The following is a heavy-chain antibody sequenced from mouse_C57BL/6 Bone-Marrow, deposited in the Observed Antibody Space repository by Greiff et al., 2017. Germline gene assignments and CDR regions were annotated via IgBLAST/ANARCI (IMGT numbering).Heavy chain of an antibody. Sequence: EVQLQQSGAELVRPGASVKLSCTASGFNIKDDYMHWVKQRPEQGLEWIGWIDPENGDTEYASKFQGKATITADTSSNTAYLQLSSLTSEDTAVYYCTPIRSFAYWGQGTLVTVSA. J-gene: IGHJ3*01. CDR1: GFNIKDDY. D-gene: IGHD2-14*01. V-gene: IGHV14-4*01. CDR2: IDPENGDT. CDR3: TPIRSFAY.